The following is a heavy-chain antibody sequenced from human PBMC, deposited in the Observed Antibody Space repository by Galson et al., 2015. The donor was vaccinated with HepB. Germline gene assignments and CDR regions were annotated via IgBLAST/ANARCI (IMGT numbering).Heavy chain of an antibody. CDR2: ISSSGHTI. Sequence: SLRLPCAASGFTFSDFYMSWIRQAPGKELEWVSLISSSGHTIYYADSVKGRFTISRDNATHSLYLQMNSLRAEDTADYYGARTYYDFWSGVDAFDIWGQGTVLTVSS. CDR3: ARTYYDFWSGVDAFDI. V-gene: IGHV3-11*01. J-gene: IGHJ3*02. CDR1: GFTFSDFY. D-gene: IGHD3-3*01.